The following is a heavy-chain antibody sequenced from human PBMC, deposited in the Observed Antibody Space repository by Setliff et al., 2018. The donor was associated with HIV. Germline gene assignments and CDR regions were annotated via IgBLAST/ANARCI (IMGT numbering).Heavy chain of an antibody. D-gene: IGHD3-9*01. Sequence: GGSLRLSCAASGFTFSSYSTNWGRQAPGKGLEWISAISSGGEIRFYADSVKGRFTISRDNSKNTLYLQMISLRADDTAVYYCAKSLLVAGNDYWGQGTLVTVSS. CDR1: GFTFSSYS. CDR3: AKSLLVAGNDY. J-gene: IGHJ4*02. CDR2: ISSGGEIR. V-gene: IGHV3-23*01.